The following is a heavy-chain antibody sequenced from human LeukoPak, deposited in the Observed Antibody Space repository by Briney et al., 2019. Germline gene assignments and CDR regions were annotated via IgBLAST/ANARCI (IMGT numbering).Heavy chain of an antibody. J-gene: IGHJ5*02. V-gene: IGHV6-1*01. CDR1: GDSVSSNSAS. D-gene: IGHD1-26*01. Sequence: SQTLSLTCAISGDSVSSNSASWNWIRQSPSRGLEWLGKTYYRSKWNNDYAVSVNSRITINADTSKNQFSLELKSVTPENTAIYYGTEGRFWFDPWGQGTLVTVSS. CDR2: TYYRSKWNN. CDR3: TEGRFWFDP.